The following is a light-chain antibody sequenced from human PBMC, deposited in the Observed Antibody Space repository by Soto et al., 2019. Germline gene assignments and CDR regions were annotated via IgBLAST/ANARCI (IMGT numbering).Light chain of an antibody. J-gene: IGLJ1*01. CDR2: EVT. V-gene: IGLV2-14*01. Sequence: QSVLTQPASVSGSPGQSITISCTGTSSDVGAYNYVSWYQHHPGKVPKLLIYEVTNRPSGVSDRFSGSKSGNTASLTISGLQAEDEADYYCATWDDSLNALYVFGTGTKVTVL. CDR1: SSDVGAYNY. CDR3: ATWDDSLNALYV.